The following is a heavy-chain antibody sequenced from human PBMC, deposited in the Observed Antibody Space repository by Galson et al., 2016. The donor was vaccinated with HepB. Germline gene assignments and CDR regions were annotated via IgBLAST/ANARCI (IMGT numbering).Heavy chain of an antibody. CDR2: INNNDDST. J-gene: IGHJ6*02. CDR3: AKDWSTTTCVQGCLDV. CDR1: GFTFSNYA. Sequence: SLRLSCAASGFTFSNYAMTWVRQAPGKGLEWISTINNNDDSTYYADSVQGRFTISRDKSKNTLFLPMNSLRAEDTAVYDCAKDWSTTTCVQGCLDVWGQGTTVTVSS. V-gene: IGHV3-23*01. D-gene: IGHD3-10*02.